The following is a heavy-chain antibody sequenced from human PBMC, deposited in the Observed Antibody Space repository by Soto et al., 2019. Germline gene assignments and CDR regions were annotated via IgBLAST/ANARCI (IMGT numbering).Heavy chain of an antibody. CDR1: GSTFSSYA. J-gene: IGHJ5*02. D-gene: IGHD3-22*01. V-gene: IGHV1-69*13. Sequence: SVKVSCKASGSTFSSYAISWVRQAPGQGLEWMGGIIPIFGTANYAQKFQGRGTITADESTSTAYMELSSLRSEDTAVYYCARDAPSPYYYDSSGPFNWFDPWGQGTLVTVSS. CDR2: IIPIFGTA. CDR3: ARDAPSPYYYDSSGPFNWFDP.